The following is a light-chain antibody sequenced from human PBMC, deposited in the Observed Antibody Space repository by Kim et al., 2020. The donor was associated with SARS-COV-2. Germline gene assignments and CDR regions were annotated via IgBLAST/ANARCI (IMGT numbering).Light chain of an antibody. CDR3: QQYISYSYT. CDR2: RAS. V-gene: IGKV1-5*03. J-gene: IGKJ2*01. Sequence: SASVGDPFTITGRASQTISTWLAWYQQKPGKAPQLLMYRASNLESGVSSRFIGSGSGTEFTLTISSLQPDDIATYYCQQYISYSYTFGQGTKLEI. CDR1: QTISTW.